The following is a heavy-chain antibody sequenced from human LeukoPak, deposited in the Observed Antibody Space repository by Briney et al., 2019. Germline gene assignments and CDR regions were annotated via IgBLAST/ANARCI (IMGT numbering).Heavy chain of an antibody. J-gene: IGHJ3*02. CDR2: IHYSGST. CDR1: GGSISSYY. Sequence: SETLSLTCTVSGGSISSYYWSWIRQPPGKGLECIGYIHYSGSTNYNPSLKSRVTISVDTSKNQFSLKLSSVTAADTAVFYCASLTTADAFDIWGQGTMVTVSS. V-gene: IGHV4-59*01. CDR3: ASLTTADAFDI. D-gene: IGHD3-22*01.